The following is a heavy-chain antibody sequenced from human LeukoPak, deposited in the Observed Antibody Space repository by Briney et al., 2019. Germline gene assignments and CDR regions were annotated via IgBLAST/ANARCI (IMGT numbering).Heavy chain of an antibody. D-gene: IGHD4-17*01. CDR3: AREHLLTVTREIDY. CDR1: GYSISSGYY. V-gene: IGHV4-38-2*02. J-gene: IGHJ4*02. CDR2: IYHSGST. Sequence: PSETLSLTCAVSGYSISSGYYWGWIRQPPGKGLEWIGSIYHSGSTYYHSSIKSRATISVATSKNQCSLELSSVTAADTAVYYCAREHLLTVTREIDYWGQGTLVTVSS.